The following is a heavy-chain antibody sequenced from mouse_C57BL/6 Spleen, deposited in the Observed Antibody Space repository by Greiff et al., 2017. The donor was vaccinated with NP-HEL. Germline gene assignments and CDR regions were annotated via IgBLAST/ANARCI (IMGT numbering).Heavy chain of an antibody. J-gene: IGHJ2*01. CDR3: ARSTYYSNYAY. D-gene: IGHD2-5*01. V-gene: IGHV1-9*01. CDR2: ILPGSGST. CDR1: GYTFTGYW. Sequence: VKLQQSGAELMKPGASVKLSRKATGYTFTGYWIEWVKQRPGHGLEWIGEILPGSGSTNCNEKFKGKATFTADTSSNTAYMQLSSLTTEDSAIYYCARSTYYSNYAYWGQGTTLTVSS.